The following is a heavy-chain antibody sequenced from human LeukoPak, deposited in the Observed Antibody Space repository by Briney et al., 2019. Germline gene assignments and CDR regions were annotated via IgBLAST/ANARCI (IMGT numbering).Heavy chain of an antibody. CDR2: IRYDGSNK. V-gene: IGHV3-30*02. J-gene: IGHJ4*02. Sequence: GGSLRLSCAASGFTFSSYGMHWVRQAPGKGLEWVAFIRYDGSNKYYADSVKGRFTISRDNSKNTLYLQMNSLRAEDTAVYYCAKRHPTSWYVVDYWGQGTLVTVSS. D-gene: IGHD6-13*01. CDR1: GFTFSSYG. CDR3: AKRHPTSWYVVDY.